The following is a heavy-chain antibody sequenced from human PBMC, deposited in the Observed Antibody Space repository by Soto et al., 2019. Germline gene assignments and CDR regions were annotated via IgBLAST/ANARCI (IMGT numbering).Heavy chain of an antibody. D-gene: IGHD4-17*01. CDR3: ARDGSADGDYDY. CDR2: ISSSSSYI. CDR1: GFTFSSYS. V-gene: IGHV3-21*01. J-gene: IGHJ4*02. Sequence: PGGSLSLSCAASGFTFSSYSMNWVRQAPGKGLEWVSSISSSSSYIYYADSVKGRFTISRDNAKNSLYLQMNSLRAEDTAVYYCARDGSADGDYDYWGQGTLVTVSS.